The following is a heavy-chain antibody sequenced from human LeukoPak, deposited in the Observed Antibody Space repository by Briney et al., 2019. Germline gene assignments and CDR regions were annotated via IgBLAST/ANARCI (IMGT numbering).Heavy chain of an antibody. Sequence: SETLSLTCAVSGGSISSSNWWSWVRQPPGKGLEWIGEIYHSGSTNYNPSLKSRVTISVDTSKNQFSLKLSSVTAADTAVYYCARRGAAGHFDYWGQGTLVTVSS. CDR1: GGSISSSNW. J-gene: IGHJ4*02. D-gene: IGHD6-13*01. V-gene: IGHV4-4*02. CDR2: IYHSGST. CDR3: ARRGAAGHFDY.